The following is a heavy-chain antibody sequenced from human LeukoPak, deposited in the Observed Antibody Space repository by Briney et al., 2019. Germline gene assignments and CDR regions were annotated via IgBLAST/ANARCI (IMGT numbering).Heavy chain of an antibody. V-gene: IGHV3-23*01. CDR3: LGYCSSTSCYGEIGY. CDR2: ISGSGGST. Sequence: GGSLRLSCTASGFTFSNYAMAWLRQAPGKGLEWVSTISGSGGSTEYADFVKGRFIISRDNAKNSLYLQMNSLRAEDTAVYYCLGYCSSTSCYGEIGYWGQGTLVTVSS. CDR1: GFTFSNYA. J-gene: IGHJ4*02. D-gene: IGHD2-2*01.